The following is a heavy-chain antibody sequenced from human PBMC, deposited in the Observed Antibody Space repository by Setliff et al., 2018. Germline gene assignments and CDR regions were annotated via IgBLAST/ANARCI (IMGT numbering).Heavy chain of an antibody. V-gene: IGHV4-61*10. CDR1: GGSVNSGYDN. CDR2: INRRGST. Sequence: SETLSLTCTVSGGSVNSGYDNWNWLRQPAGKGLEWIGHINRRGSTNFSPSLKSRVTISLDTSKNQFSLKLSSVTAADTAVYYCARDGYSEYFQDWGRGTLVTVSS. J-gene: IGHJ1*01. CDR3: ARDGYSEYFQD. D-gene: IGHD1-1*01.